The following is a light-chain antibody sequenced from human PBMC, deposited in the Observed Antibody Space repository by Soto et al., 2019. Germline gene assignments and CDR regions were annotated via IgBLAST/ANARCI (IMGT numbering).Light chain of an antibody. CDR3: QQYNTYPWT. CDR1: QTISTW. CDR2: KAS. Sequence: DIQMTQSPSTLSASVGDRVTITCRASQTISTWLAWYQQKPCKAPKHLIYKASRLESGVPSRFSGSEAGTEFTLTISSLQADDFASYYYQQYNTYPWTFGQGTKVQI. J-gene: IGKJ1*01. V-gene: IGKV1-5*03.